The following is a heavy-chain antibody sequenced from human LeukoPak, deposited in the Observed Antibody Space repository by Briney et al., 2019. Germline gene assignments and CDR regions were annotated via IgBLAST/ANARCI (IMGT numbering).Heavy chain of an antibody. CDR2: IYPGDSDA. V-gene: IGHV5-51*01. Sequence: GESLKIYCKGSGYTFTSDWIAWVRQVPGKGLEWMAIIYPGDSDARYSPSFQGQISISADKSISTAFLQWSSLKASDTAMYYCARQRDGKKWFDIWGQGTFVTVS. CDR3: ARQRDGKKWFDI. D-gene: IGHD5-24*01. J-gene: IGHJ3*02. CDR1: GYTFTSDW.